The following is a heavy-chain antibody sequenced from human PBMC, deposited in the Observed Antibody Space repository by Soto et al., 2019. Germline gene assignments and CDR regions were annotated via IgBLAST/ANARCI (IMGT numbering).Heavy chain of an antibody. CDR3: ARHTGGRDYGDTYYYYYYMDV. CDR2: IYYSGST. Sequence: PSETLSLTCTVSGGSISSYYWSWIRQPPGKGLEWIGYIYYSGSTNYNPSLKSRVTISVDTSKNQFSLKLSSVTAADTAVYYCARHTGGRDYGDTYYYYYYMDVWGKGTTVTVSS. J-gene: IGHJ6*03. V-gene: IGHV4-59*08. D-gene: IGHD4-17*01. CDR1: GGSISSYY.